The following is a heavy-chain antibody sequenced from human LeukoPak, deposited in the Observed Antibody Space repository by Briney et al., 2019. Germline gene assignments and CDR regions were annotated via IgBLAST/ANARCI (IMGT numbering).Heavy chain of an antibody. Sequence: SETLSLTCAVSGGSISSGGYSWSWLRQPPGKGLEWIGYIYHSGSTYYNPSLKSRVTISVDRSKNQFSLKLSSVTAADTAVYYCARGGYCSGGSCEHNPAPPSFDPWGQGTLVTVSS. V-gene: IGHV4-30-2*01. D-gene: IGHD2-15*01. J-gene: IGHJ5*02. CDR2: IYHSGST. CDR3: ARGGYCSGGSCEHNPAPPSFDP. CDR1: GGSISSGGYS.